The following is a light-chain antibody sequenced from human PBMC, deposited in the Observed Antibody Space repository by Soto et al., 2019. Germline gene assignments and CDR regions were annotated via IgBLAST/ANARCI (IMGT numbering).Light chain of an antibody. CDR2: VAS. CDR3: QQYNNWWT. Sequence: EIVMTQSPATLSVSPGERATLSCRASQSVSNNLAWYQKKPGQAPRLLIYVASTRATGIPARFSGSGSGTEFTLTISSLQSEDFAFYSCQQYNNWWTFGQGTRVDIK. CDR1: QSVSNN. J-gene: IGKJ1*01. V-gene: IGKV3-15*01.